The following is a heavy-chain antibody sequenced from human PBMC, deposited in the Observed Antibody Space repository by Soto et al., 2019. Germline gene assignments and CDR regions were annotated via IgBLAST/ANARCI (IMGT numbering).Heavy chain of an antibody. J-gene: IGHJ4*02. CDR3: ARGRDLGGTYLDY. V-gene: IGHV4-34*01. Sequence: QVQLQQWGAGLLKPSETLSLSCAVYGESLSGYYWSWIRQPPGKGLEWIGEINRSGSTKYNPSLKSRVTISVDTSKNQFSLKLSSVTAADTAVYYCARGRDLGGTYLDYWGQGTLVTVSS. CDR2: INRSGST. D-gene: IGHD1-1*01. CDR1: GESLSGYY.